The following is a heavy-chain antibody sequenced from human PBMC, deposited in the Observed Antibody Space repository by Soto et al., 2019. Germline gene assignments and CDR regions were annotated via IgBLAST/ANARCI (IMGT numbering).Heavy chain of an antibody. J-gene: IGHJ4*02. CDR1: GFSLSSIGMG. CDR3: ARLTRGVYDLDRLWEKFDY. Sequence: QITVKESGLMLVKPTETLTLTCTFSGFSLSSIGMGVGWIRQPPGKALEWLTLIYWDDDKRYSPSLSSRLTITKDPSKNQVDLTMTNMDPVDTATYYCARLTRGVYDLDRLWEKFDYWGQGALVTVS. D-gene: IGHD5-12*01. CDR2: IYWDDDK. V-gene: IGHV2-5*02.